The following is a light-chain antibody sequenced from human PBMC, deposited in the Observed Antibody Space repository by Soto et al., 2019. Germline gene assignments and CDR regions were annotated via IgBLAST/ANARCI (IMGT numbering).Light chain of an antibody. CDR3: QQRRNWLT. V-gene: IGKV3-11*01. CDR1: QSVSNY. CDR2: DAV. Sequence: EIVLTQSPATLSLSPGERATLSCRASQSVSNYLAWYQQQPGQAPRLLIYDAVVRATGIPARFSGSGSGTDFTLTIYSLEPEDFAIYYCQQRRNWLTFGGGTKVEIK. J-gene: IGKJ4*01.